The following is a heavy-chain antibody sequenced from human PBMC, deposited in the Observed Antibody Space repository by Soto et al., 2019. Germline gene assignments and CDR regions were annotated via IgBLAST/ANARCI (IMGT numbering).Heavy chain of an antibody. J-gene: IGHJ4*02. CDR1: GITLSSYA. CDR2: ISASGGST. CDR3: AKGQNGGTYRFYFDY. Sequence: PGGSLRLSCAASGITLSSYAMSWVRQAPGKGPEWVSGISASGGSTSYADSVRGRFTISRDNSKNTLYLQMNSLSADDTAVYQCAKGQNGGTYRFYFDYWGQGALVTVSS. V-gene: IGHV3-23*01. D-gene: IGHD1-26*01.